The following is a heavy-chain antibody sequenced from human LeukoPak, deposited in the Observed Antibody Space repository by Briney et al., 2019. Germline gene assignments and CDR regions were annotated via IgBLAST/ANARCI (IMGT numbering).Heavy chain of an antibody. CDR1: GYTFTSYD. CDR2: MNPNSGNT. V-gene: IGHV1-8*01. D-gene: IGHD6-13*01. CDR3: ARSGIAAAGTFWTQRKNPRMDV. J-gene: IGHJ6*02. Sequence: GASVKVSCKASGYTFTSYDINWVRQATGQGLEWMGWMNPNSGNTGYAQKFQGRVTMTRNTSISTAYMELSSLRSEDTAVYYCARSGIAAAGTFWTQRKNPRMDVWGQGTTVTVSS.